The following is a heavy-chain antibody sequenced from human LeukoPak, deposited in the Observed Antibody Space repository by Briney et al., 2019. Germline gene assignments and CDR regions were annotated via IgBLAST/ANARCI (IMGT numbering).Heavy chain of an antibody. Sequence: GGSLRLSCAASGFTFDDYAMHWVRQAPGKGLEWVSGISWNSGSIGYADSVKGRFTISRDNAKNSLYLQMNSLRAEDMALYYCAKGSGWQRYGYYFDYWGQGTLVTVSS. V-gene: IGHV3-9*03. CDR2: ISWNSGSI. J-gene: IGHJ4*02. CDR3: AKGSGWQRYGYYFDY. CDR1: GFTFDDYA. D-gene: IGHD4-23*01.